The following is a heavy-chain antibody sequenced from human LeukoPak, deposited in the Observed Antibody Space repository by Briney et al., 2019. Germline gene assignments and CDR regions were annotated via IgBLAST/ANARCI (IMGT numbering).Heavy chain of an antibody. Sequence: TGGSLRLSCAASGFTFSNYWMDWVRQAPGKGLEWVASMEEDGSDKYYVDSVKGRFTISRDNAKNSLYLQMNSLRAEDTAVYYCARNRGYVTYDYWGQGTLVTVSS. CDR1: GFTFSNYW. D-gene: IGHD3-10*02. J-gene: IGHJ4*02. V-gene: IGHV3-7*05. CDR3: ARNRGYVTYDY. CDR2: MEEDGSDK.